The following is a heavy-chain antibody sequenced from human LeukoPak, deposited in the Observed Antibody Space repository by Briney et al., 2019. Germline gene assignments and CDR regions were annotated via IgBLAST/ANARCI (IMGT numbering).Heavy chain of an antibody. J-gene: IGHJ3*02. Sequence: GGSLRLSCAASGSTFSDYYMSWIRQAPGKGLECVSYISSGGSTIYYADSVKGRFTISRDNAKKSLYLRMNSLRAEDTAVYYCASRHCSSTSCYPQDAFDIWGQGTMVTVSS. CDR1: GSTFSDYY. CDR3: ASRHCSSTSCYPQDAFDI. CDR2: ISSGGSTI. V-gene: IGHV3-11*01. D-gene: IGHD2-2*01.